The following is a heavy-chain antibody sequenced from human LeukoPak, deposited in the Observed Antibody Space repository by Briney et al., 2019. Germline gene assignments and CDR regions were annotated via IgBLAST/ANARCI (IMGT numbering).Heavy chain of an antibody. D-gene: IGHD6-13*01. J-gene: IGHJ5*02. Sequence: GESLKISCKGSGYSFTSYWVGWVRQMPGKGLEWMGIIYPGDSDTRYSPSFQGQVTISADKSISTAYLQWSSLKASDTAMYYCARGSSWYGNWFDPWGQGTLVTVSS. CDR1: GYSFTSYW. CDR2: IYPGDSDT. V-gene: IGHV5-51*01. CDR3: ARGSSWYGNWFDP.